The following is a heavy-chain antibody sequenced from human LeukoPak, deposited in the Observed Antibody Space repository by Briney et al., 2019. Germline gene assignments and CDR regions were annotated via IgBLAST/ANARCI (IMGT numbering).Heavy chain of an antibody. CDR2: IYYSGST. CDR1: GGSFSGYY. D-gene: IGHD3-10*01. J-gene: IGHJ4*02. V-gene: IGHV4-34*01. CDR3: ARHEVRGARSLDY. Sequence: SETLSLTCAVYGGSFSGYYWSWIRQPPGKGLEWIGTIYYSGSTYYNPSLKSRVTISVDTSKNQFSLKLSSVTAADTAVYYCARHEVRGARSLDYWGQGTLVTVSS.